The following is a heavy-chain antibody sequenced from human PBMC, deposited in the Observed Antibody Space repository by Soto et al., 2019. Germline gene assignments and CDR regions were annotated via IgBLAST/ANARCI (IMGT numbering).Heavy chain of an antibody. J-gene: IGHJ6*03. Sequence: HPGGSLRLSCAASGFTFSSYAMHWVRQAPGKGLEYVSAISSNGGSTYYANSVKGRFTISRDNSKNTLYLQMGSLRAEDMAVYYCARGSGCSGGSCYMIRALYYYYMDVWGKGTTVTVSS. V-gene: IGHV3-64*01. CDR3: ARGSGCSGGSCYMIRALYYYYMDV. CDR2: ISSNGGST. CDR1: GFTFSSYA. D-gene: IGHD2-15*01.